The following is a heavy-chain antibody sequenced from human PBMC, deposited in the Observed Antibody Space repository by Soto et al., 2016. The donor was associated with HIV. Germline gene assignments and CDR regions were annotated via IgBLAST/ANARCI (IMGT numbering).Heavy chain of an antibody. D-gene: IGHD6-6*01. CDR1: GFTFDDYT. CDR3: AKDRNRYSSSVIVDY. CDR2: ISWDGGST. Sequence: EVQLVESGGVVVQPGGSLRLSCAASGFTFDDYTVHWVRQAPGKGLEWVSLISWDGGSTYYADSVKGRFTISRDNSKNSLYLQMNSLRTEDTALYYCAKDRNRYSSSVIVDYWGQGTLVTVSS. J-gene: IGHJ4*02. V-gene: IGHV3-43*01.